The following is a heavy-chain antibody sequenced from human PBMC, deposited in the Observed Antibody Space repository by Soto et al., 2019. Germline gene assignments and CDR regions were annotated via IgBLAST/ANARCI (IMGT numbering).Heavy chain of an antibody. J-gene: IGHJ4*02. D-gene: IGHD1-26*01. Sequence: AETLSLTCTVSGGFFSGGCYYWSWMRQAPGKGLEGSGYIYYSGSTYYNPSLKSRVTISVDTSKNQFSMTLSSVTAADMDVYSCARGGSSFGAYFDYWGQGTLVTVSS. V-gene: IGHV4-61*01. CDR2: IYYSGST. CDR3: ARGGSSFGAYFDY. CDR1: GGFFSGGCYY.